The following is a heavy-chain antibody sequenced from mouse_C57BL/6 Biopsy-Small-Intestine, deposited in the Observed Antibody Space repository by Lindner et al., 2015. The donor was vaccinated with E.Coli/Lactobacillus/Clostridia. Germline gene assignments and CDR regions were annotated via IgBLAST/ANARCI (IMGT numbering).Heavy chain of an antibody. V-gene: IGHV1-80*01. Sequence: VQLQESGAELVKPGASVKISCKGSGYAFSSYWMNWVKQRPGKGLEWIGQIYPGDGDTNYNGKFKDKATLTADKSSSTAYMQLSSLTSEDSAVYFCARGERGDCDYWGQGTTLTVSS. CDR3: ARGERGDCDY. CDR1: GYAFSSYW. J-gene: IGHJ2*01. CDR2: IYPGDGDT.